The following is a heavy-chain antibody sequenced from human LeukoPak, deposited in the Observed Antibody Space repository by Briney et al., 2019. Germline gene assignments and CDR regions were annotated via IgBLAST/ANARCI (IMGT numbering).Heavy chain of an antibody. Sequence: SGPALVKPTQTLTLTCTFSGFSLSTSGMRVSWIRQPPGKALEWLARIDWDDDKFYSTSLKTRLTISKDTSKNQVVLTMTNMDPVDTATYYCALSMGDYGSGGYYYWGQGTLVTVSS. CDR3: ALSMGDYGSGGYYY. D-gene: IGHD3-10*01. J-gene: IGHJ4*02. CDR1: GFSLSTSGMR. V-gene: IGHV2-70*04. CDR2: IDWDDDK.